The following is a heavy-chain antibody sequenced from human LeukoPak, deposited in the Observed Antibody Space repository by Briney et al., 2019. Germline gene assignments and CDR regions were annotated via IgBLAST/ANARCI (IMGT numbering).Heavy chain of an antibody. V-gene: IGHV1-69*13. CDR3: ARDKDTSGWRDAFDI. CDR2: TIPMFGTA. J-gene: IGHJ3*02. CDR1: GGTFSSYA. Sequence: GASVKVSCKASGGTFSSYAISWVRQAPGQGLEWMGGTIPMFGTAHYAQKFQGRVTIIADESTSTAYMELSRLRSEDTAVYYCARDKDTSGWRDAFDIWGQGTMVIVSS. D-gene: IGHD6-19*01.